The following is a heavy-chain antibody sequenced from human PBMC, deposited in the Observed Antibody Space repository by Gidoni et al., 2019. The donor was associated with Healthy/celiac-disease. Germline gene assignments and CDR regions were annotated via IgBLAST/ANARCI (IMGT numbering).Heavy chain of an antibody. Sequence: EVQLVESGGGLVKPGESLRLSCAASGFTFGDAWMTWVRQAPGKGLEWVGRIKSKIDSETKSYDAPVKGRLTISREDSKNTVFLQMSSLKTEDTAVYYCSGGTVKGAYGFYNGMDVWGQGTTVTVSS. CDR3: SGGTVKGAYGFYNGMDV. CDR2: IKSKIDSETK. V-gene: IGHV3-15*06. CDR1: GFTFGDAW. J-gene: IGHJ6*02. D-gene: IGHD1-26*01.